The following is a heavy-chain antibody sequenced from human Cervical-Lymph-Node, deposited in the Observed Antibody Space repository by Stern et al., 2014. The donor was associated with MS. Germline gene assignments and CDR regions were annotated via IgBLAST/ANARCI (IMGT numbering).Heavy chain of an antibody. Sequence: EVQLVESGGGLVKPGGSLRLSCAASGFTFSYYTMHWVRQATGKGLGWISSMSSSGSDIDYADSVKGRFTISRDNAKNSLYLQINSLTAGDTAVYFCARGAMVVGTDYWGQGTLVTVSS. CDR1: GFTFSYYT. D-gene: IGHD5-18*01. V-gene: IGHV3-21*01. CDR2: MSSSGSDI. CDR3: ARGAMVVGTDY. J-gene: IGHJ4*02.